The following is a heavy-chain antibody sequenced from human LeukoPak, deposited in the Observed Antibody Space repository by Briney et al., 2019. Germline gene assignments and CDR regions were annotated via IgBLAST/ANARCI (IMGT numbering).Heavy chain of an antibody. J-gene: IGHJ3*02. Sequence: GSLRLSCAASGFTFSSYSMNWVRQAPGKGLEWVSYISSSSSTIYYADSVKGRFTISRDNAKNSLYLQMNSLRAEDTAVYYCARGKDLLDAFDIWGQGTMVTVSS. D-gene: IGHD2-15*01. CDR2: ISSSSSTI. CDR1: GFTFSSYS. V-gene: IGHV3-48*01. CDR3: ARGKDLLDAFDI.